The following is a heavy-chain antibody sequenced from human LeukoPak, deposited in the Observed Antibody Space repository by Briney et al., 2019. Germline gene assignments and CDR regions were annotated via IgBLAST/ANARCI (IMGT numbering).Heavy chain of an antibody. CDR3: AREGDYVDFDY. J-gene: IGHJ4*02. CDR2: ISSSSSYI. CDR1: GFIFSSYS. D-gene: IGHD4-17*01. Sequence: GGSLRLSCAASGFIFSSYSMNWVRQAPGKGLEWVSFISSSSSYIYYADSVKGRFTISRDNAKNSLYLQMNSLRAEDTAVYYCAREGDYVDFDYWGQGTLVTVSS. V-gene: IGHV3-21*01.